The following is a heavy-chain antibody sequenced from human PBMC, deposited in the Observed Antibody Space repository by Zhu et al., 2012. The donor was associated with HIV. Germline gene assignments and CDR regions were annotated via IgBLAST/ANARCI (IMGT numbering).Heavy chain of an antibody. J-gene: IGHJ2*01. D-gene: IGHD3-22*01. Sequence: QVQLQESGPGLVKPSETLSLTCTVSGGSISSHYWSWIRQPPGTGLEWIGYIYTSGSTNYNPSLKSRVTISVDTSKNQFSLKLSSVTVADTAVYYCARESALIVGHWYFDLWGLAPWSLSPQ. CDR1: GGSISSHY. CDR2: IYTSGST. V-gene: IGHV4-4*09. CDR3: ARESALIVGHWYFDL.